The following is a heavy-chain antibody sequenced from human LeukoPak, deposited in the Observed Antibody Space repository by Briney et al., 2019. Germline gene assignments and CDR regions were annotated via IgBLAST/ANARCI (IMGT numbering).Heavy chain of an antibody. V-gene: IGHV5-51*01. J-gene: IGHJ6*02. Sequence: KVSCKGYVYSFTSYWIGWVRQMPGKGLEWMGIINPADSDTRYSPSFQGQVTISTDKSISTAYLQRSSLKASDTAMYYCARLGDYGMDVWGQGTTVAVSS. CDR3: ARLGDYGMDV. CDR1: VYSFTSYW. CDR2: INPADSDT.